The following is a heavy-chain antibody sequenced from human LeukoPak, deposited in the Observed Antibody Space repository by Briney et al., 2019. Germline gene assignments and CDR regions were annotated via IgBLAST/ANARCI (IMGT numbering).Heavy chain of an antibody. D-gene: IGHD3-10*01. J-gene: IGHJ4*02. CDR3: ARVGVRGVIIIDY. V-gene: IGHV5-51*01. Sequence: GESLKISCKGSGYSFTSYWIAWVRQMPGKGLEWMGIIYPGDPDTRYSPSFQGQVTISADKSISTAHLQWSSLKASDTAMYYCARVGVRGVIIIDYWGQGTLVTVSS. CDR1: GYSFTSYW. CDR2: IYPGDPDT.